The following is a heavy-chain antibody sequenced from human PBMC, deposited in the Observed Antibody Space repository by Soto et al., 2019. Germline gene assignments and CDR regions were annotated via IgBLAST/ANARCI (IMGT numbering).Heavy chain of an antibody. CDR1: GYTLTELS. D-gene: IGHD3-22*01. Sequence: GASVKVSCKVSGYTLTELSMHWVRQAPGKGLEWMGGFDPEDGETIYAQKFQGRVTMTEDTSTDTAYMELSSLRSEDTAVYYCATDYYDSSGRAFDIWGQGTMVTVSS. CDR3: ATDYYDSSGRAFDI. V-gene: IGHV1-24*01. CDR2: FDPEDGET. J-gene: IGHJ3*02.